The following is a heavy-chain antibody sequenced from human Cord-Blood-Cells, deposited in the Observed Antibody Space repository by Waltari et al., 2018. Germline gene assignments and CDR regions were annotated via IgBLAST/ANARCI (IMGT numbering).Heavy chain of an antibody. J-gene: IGHJ3*02. CDR1: VFTFSIYV. CDR3: AREFSRGAFDI. Sequence: EVQLVESGGGLVQPGGSLRLSVSASVFTFSIYVMKRVRQAPGKGLEWVSYISSSGSTIYYADSVKGRFTISRDNAKNSLYLQMNSLRAEDTAVYYCAREFSRGAFDIWGQGTMVTVSS. V-gene: IGHV3-48*03. CDR2: ISSSGSTI.